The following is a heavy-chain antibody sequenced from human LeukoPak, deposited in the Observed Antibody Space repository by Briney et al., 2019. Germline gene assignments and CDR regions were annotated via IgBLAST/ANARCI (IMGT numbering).Heavy chain of an antibody. CDR3: AKPARDGYNYFDY. CDR1: GFTFKNYG. J-gene: IGHJ4*02. CDR2: ISGSVVST. V-gene: IGHV3-23*01. D-gene: IGHD5-24*01. Sequence: GGSLRLSCAASGFTFKNYGMSWVRQAPGKGLEWVSLISGSVVSTYYADSVKGRFTISRDISKNTVYLQMNSLRAEGTAVYYCAKPARDGYNYFDYWGQGTLVTVSS.